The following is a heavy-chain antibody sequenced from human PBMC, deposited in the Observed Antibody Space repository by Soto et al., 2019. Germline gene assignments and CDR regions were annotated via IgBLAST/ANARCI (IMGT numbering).Heavy chain of an antibody. J-gene: IGHJ6*03. Sequence: QVQLVQSGAEVKKPGASVKVSCKASGYTFTSYGISWVRQAPGQGLEWMGWISAYNGNTNYAQKLQGRVTMTTDTPTSTAYVELRSLRSDDTAVYYCARVRCSGGSCYLAGYYYYMDVWGKGTTVTVSS. CDR3: ARVRCSGGSCYLAGYYYYMDV. CDR1: GYTFTSYG. CDR2: ISAYNGNT. V-gene: IGHV1-18*01. D-gene: IGHD2-15*01.